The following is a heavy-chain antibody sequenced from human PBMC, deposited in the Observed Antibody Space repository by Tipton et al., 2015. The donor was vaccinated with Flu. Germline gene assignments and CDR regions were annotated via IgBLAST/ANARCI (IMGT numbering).Heavy chain of an antibody. V-gene: IGHV3-15*01. CDR1: GFTFSNAW. D-gene: IGHD6-19*01. CDR2: IKSKTDGGTT. J-gene: IGHJ4*02. CDR3: VTAVENTSGWYGYFDY. Sequence: SLRLSCAVSGFTFSNAWMSWVRQAPGKGLEWVGRIKSKTDGGTTDYAAPVKGRFTISRDDSKNTLYLQMNSLRTEDTAVYYCVTAVENTSGWYGYFDYWGQGTLVTVSS.